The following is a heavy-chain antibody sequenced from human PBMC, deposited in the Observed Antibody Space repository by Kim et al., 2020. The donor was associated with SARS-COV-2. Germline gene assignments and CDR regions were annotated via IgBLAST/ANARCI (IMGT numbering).Heavy chain of an antibody. CDR1: GFTFSSYA. Sequence: GGSLRLSCAASGFTFSSYAMSWVRQAPGKGLEWVSVIYSGGSSTYYADSVKGRFTISRDNSKNTLYLQMNSLRAEDTAVYYCAKYEAATGAPVDYWGQGTLVSVSS. CDR2: IYSGGSST. J-gene: IGHJ4*02. D-gene: IGHD2-15*01. V-gene: IGHV3-23*03. CDR3: AKYEAATGAPVDY.